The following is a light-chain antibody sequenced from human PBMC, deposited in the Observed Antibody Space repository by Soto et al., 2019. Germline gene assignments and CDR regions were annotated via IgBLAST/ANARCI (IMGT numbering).Light chain of an antibody. Sequence: EIVLTQSPGTLSLSPGEKATLSSRASQSISSNYVAWYQQKPGQAPRLLIYDASSRATGIPNRFSGSGSGTDFTLTISRLEPEDFAVFYCQQYGDSPTFGQGTKVDIK. CDR2: DAS. V-gene: IGKV3-20*01. J-gene: IGKJ1*01. CDR3: QQYGDSPT. CDR1: QSISSNY.